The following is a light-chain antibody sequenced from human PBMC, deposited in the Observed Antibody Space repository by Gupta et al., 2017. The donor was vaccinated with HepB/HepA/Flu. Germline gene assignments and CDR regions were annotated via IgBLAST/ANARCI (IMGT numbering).Light chain of an antibody. CDR2: GNT. J-gene: IGLJ3*02. Sequence: SVLTQPPSVSGAPGHMVTISYTWYSSNIGAYYDVHWYQQLPAKAPKLVFNGNTNRPSAVADRFSAARSGTSASLLTTGLQTEHEAVYYCQSSDTILSGVVFGGGTKVTVL. CDR3: QSSDTILSGVV. CDR1: SSNIGAYYD. V-gene: IGLV1-40*01.